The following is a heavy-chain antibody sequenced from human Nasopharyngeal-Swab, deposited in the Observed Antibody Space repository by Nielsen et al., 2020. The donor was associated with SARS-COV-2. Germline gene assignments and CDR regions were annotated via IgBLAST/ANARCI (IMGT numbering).Heavy chain of an antibody. J-gene: IGHJ5*02. CDR2: IYSGGST. CDR3: TTDLGP. CDR1: GFTVSSNY. Sequence: GESLKISCAASGFTVSSNYMSWVRQAPGKGLEWVSVIYSGGSTYYADSVKGRFTISRDNSKNTLYLQMNSLRAEDTAVYYCTTDLGPWGQGTLVTVSS. V-gene: IGHV3-53*01.